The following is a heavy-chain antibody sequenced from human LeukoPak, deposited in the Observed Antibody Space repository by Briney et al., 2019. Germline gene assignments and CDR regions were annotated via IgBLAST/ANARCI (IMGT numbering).Heavy chain of an antibody. CDR3: AKEVPYNNNWLTIDY. V-gene: IGHV3-23*01. CDR2: ISPSGDNT. J-gene: IGHJ4*02. Sequence: GGSLRLSCAASGFTFSSYVMSWVRQALGKGLEWVSAISPSGDNTYYADSVKGRFTISRDNSKNTLYLQLNSLRAEDAALYYCAKEVPYNNNWLTIDYWGQGTLVTVSS. D-gene: IGHD1-1*01. CDR1: GFTFSSYV.